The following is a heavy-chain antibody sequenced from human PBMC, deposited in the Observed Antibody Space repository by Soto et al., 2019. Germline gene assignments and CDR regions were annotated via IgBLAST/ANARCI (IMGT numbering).Heavy chain of an antibody. CDR1: GGSISSYY. V-gene: IGHV4-59*01. CDR3: ARARPGPPSYSSSWYVDY. CDR2: IYYSGST. Sequence: PSETLSLTCTVSGGSISSYYWSWIRQPPGKGLEWIGYIYYSGSTNYNPSLKSRVTISVDTSKNQFSLKLSSVTAADTAVYYCARARPGPPSYSSSWYVDYWGRGTLVTVSS. J-gene: IGHJ4*02. D-gene: IGHD6-13*01.